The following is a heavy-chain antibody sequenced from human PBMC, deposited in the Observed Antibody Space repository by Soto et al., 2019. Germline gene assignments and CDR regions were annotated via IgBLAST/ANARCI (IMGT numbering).Heavy chain of an antibody. V-gene: IGHV1-2*02. Sequence: ASVKVSCKASGYTFTGHYIHWVRQAPEQGPEWMGEIGPESGATRYAQRFQGRVTMTRDMSITTVYMELNNLRPDDTAVYYCGRGRSGQIVVFHCGQGTPVTVSS. J-gene: IGHJ4*02. CDR1: GYTFTGHY. D-gene: IGHD3-22*01. CDR3: GRGRSGQIVVFH. CDR2: IGPESGAT.